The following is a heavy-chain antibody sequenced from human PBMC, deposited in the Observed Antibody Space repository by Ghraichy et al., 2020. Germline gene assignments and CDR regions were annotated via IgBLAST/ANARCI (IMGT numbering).Heavy chain of an antibody. CDR3: AGSFAIIRYFEI. CDR2: IYYSGST. Sequence: SETLSLTCTVSGGSISSSSYYWGWIRQPPGKGLEWIGSIYYSGSTYYNPSPKSRVTISVDTSKNQFSLKLSSVTAADTAVYYCAGSFAIIRYFEIWGRGTLVTVSS. D-gene: IGHD3-10*01. J-gene: IGHJ2*01. V-gene: IGHV4-39*01. CDR1: GGSISSSSYY.